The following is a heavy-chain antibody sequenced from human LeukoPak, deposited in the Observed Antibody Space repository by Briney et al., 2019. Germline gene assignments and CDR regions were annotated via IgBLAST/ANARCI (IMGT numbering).Heavy chain of an antibody. D-gene: IGHD3-22*01. CDR3: ARPYYYDSSGYYYDAFDI. CDR1: GGSISSSSYY. V-gene: IGHV4-39*01. J-gene: IGHJ3*02. Sequence: SETLSLTCTVSGGSISSSSYYWGWIRQPPGKGLEWIGSIYYSWSTYYNPSLKSRVTISVDTSKNQFSLKLSSVTAADTAVYYCARPYYYDSSGYYYDAFDIWGQGTMVTVSS. CDR2: IYYSWST.